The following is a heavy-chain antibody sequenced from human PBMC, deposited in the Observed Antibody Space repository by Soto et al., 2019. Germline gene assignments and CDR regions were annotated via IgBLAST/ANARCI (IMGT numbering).Heavy chain of an antibody. D-gene: IGHD2-15*01. CDR3: ARDCSGGSCYSTYYYYYGMDV. V-gene: IGHV1-18*01. Sequence: SVKVSCKASGYPFPSYGICWLRQAPGQGLEWMGWISAYNGNTNYAQKLQGRVTMTTDTSTSTAYMELRSLRSDDTAVYYCARDCSGGSCYSTYYYYYGMDVRGQGTTVTVSS. J-gene: IGHJ6*02. CDR1: GYPFPSYG. CDR2: ISAYNGNT.